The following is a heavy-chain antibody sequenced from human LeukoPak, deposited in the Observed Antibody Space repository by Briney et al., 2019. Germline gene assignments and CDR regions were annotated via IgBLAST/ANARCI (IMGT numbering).Heavy chain of an antibody. J-gene: IGHJ4*02. Sequence: PGGSLRLSCAASGFTFSSYGMHWVRQAPGKGLEWVAVISYDGSNKYYADSAKGRFTISRDNSKNTLHLQMNSLRAEDTAVYYCAKGALRYFDWLLLLDYWGQGTLVTVSS. V-gene: IGHV3-30*18. CDR3: AKGALRYFDWLLLLDY. D-gene: IGHD3-9*01. CDR1: GFTFSSYG. CDR2: ISYDGSNK.